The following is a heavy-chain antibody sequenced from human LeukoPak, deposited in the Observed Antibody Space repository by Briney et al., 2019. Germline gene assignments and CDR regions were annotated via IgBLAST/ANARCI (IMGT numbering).Heavy chain of an antibody. CDR2: ISAYNDYT. Sequence: ASVKVSCKASGYTFTNYGITWVRQAPGQGLEWMGWISAYNDYTNYEQKFQGRVTMTTDTSTNTAYMELTSLKSDDTAFYYCVREFYYGGNFPIFDCWGQGTLVTVSS. V-gene: IGHV1-18*01. J-gene: IGHJ4*02. CDR1: GYTFTNYG. CDR3: VREFYYGGNFPIFDC. D-gene: IGHD4-23*01.